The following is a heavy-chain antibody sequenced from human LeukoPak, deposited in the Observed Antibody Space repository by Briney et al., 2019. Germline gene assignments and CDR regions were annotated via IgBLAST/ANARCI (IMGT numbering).Heavy chain of an antibody. Sequence: PSETLSLTCAVYGGSFSGYYWSWIRQPPGKGLEWIGEINHSGSTYYNPSLKSRVTISVDTSKNQFSLKLSSVTAADTAVYYCARSSGYYYWSDYWGQGTLVTVSS. CDR3: ARSSGYYYWSDY. CDR1: GGSFSGYY. D-gene: IGHD3-22*01. V-gene: IGHV4-34*01. CDR2: INHSGST. J-gene: IGHJ4*02.